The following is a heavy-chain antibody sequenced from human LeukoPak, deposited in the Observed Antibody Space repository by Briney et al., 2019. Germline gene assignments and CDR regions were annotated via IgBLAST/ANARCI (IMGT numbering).Heavy chain of an antibody. Sequence: GASVKVSCKASGYTFTSYGISWVRQAPGQGLEWMGWISAYNGNTNYAQKLQGRVTMTTDTSTSTAYMELSSLRSEDTAVYYCARPKSKYDSSGYYPLDYWGQGTLVTVSS. J-gene: IGHJ4*02. CDR1: GYTFTSYG. CDR2: ISAYNGNT. D-gene: IGHD3-22*01. CDR3: ARPKSKYDSSGYYPLDY. V-gene: IGHV1-18*01.